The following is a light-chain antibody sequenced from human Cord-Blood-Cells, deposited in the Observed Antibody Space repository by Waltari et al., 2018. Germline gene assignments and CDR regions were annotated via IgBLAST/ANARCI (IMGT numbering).Light chain of an antibody. Sequence: QSALTQPASVSGSPGQSITISCTGTSSDVGSYNLVSWYQQHPGKAPKLMIYEGSKRPAGVAKRFSGPKSGNTASLTISGLQAEDEADYCGCSYAGSSTKYVFGTGTKVTVL. J-gene: IGLJ1*01. CDR1: SSDVGSYNL. CDR2: EGS. CDR3: CSYAGSSTKYV. V-gene: IGLV2-23*01.